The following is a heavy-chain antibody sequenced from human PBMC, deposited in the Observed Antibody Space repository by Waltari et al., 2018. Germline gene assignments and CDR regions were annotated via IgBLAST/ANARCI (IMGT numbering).Heavy chain of an antibody. J-gene: IGHJ4*02. D-gene: IGHD3-22*01. CDR1: GFPFRRSA. V-gene: IGHV3-30-3*01. CDR2: ISYDGSHK. CDR3: ARDIAYHDSSGYYPYYFDY. Sequence: QVQLVESGGGVVQPGRSLRLSCAASGFPFRRSAMPWVRQAPGKGLEWVAVISYDGSHKYYADSVKGRFTISRDSSKNTLFLQMNSLRVEDTAVYYCARDIAYHDSSGYYPYYFDYWGQGALVTVSS.